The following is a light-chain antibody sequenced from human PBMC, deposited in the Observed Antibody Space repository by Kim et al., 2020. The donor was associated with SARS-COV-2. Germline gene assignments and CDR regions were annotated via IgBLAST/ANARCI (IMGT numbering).Light chain of an antibody. Sequence: SPGERATLSCSANQSVGHSLAWYQQKPGQPPRLRIDGASDRATGIPARFSGSGSGTDFTLTISSLEPEDFAVYYCQHRLNWPITFGQGTRLEIK. CDR2: GAS. J-gene: IGKJ5*01. CDR1: QSVGHS. CDR3: QHRLNWPIT. V-gene: IGKV3-11*01.